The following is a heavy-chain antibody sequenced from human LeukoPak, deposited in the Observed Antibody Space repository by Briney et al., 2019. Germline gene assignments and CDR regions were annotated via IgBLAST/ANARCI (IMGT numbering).Heavy chain of an antibody. V-gene: IGHV1-69*13. Sequence: SVKVSCTASGYTFSTYYMHWVRQAPGQGLEWMGGIIPIFGTANYAQKFQGRVTITADESTSTAYMELSSLRSEDTAVYYCARAGLNGGAEYFQHWGQGTLVTVSS. CDR1: GYTFSTYY. J-gene: IGHJ1*01. CDR3: ARAGLNGGAEYFQH. CDR2: IIPIFGTA.